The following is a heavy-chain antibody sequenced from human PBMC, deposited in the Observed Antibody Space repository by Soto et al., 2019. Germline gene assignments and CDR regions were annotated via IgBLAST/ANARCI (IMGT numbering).Heavy chain of an antibody. D-gene: IGHD6-13*01. CDR1: GGTFSSYT. V-gene: IGHV1-69*02. Sequence: QVQLVQSGAEVKKPGSSVKVSCKASGGTFSSYTISWVRQAPGQGLEWMGRIIPILGIANYAQKFQGRVTITADKSTSTDYMELSSLRSEETAVYYCASAMSGYSTDFDYWGQGTLVTVSS. CDR3: ASAMSGYSTDFDY. J-gene: IGHJ4*02. CDR2: IIPILGIA.